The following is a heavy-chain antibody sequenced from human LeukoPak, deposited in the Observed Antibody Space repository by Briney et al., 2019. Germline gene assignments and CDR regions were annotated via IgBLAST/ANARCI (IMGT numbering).Heavy chain of an antibody. V-gene: IGHV3-64*04. D-gene: IGHD2-15*01. CDR2: ISSNGGST. J-gene: IGHJ6*02. CDR3: AKSCGGGCYYYGMDV. CDR1: GFTFSSYA. Sequence: PGGSLRLSCSASGFTFSSYAMHWVRQAPGKGLEYVSAISSNGGSTYYADSVKGRFTISRDNSKNTLYLQMNSLRAEDTAVYYCAKSCGGGCYYYGMDVWGQGTTVTVSS.